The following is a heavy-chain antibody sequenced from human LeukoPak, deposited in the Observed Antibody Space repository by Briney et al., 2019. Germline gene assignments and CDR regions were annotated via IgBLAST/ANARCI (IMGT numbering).Heavy chain of an antibody. Sequence: ASVKVSCKASGYTFTSYGISWVRQAPGQGLEWMGWISAYNGNTNYAQKLQGRVTMTTDTSTSTAYMELRSLRSDDTAVYYCARETEFYDILTGYFPATYYFDYWGQGTLVTVSS. V-gene: IGHV1-18*01. CDR3: ARETEFYDILTGYFPATYYFDY. J-gene: IGHJ4*02. CDR1: GYTFTSYG. D-gene: IGHD3-9*01. CDR2: ISAYNGNT.